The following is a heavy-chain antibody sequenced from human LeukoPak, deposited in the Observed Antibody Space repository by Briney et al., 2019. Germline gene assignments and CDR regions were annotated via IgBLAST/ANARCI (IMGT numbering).Heavy chain of an antibody. J-gene: IGHJ6*03. Sequence: SETLSLTCTVSGGSISSSSNYWGWIRQPPGKGLEWIGSIYYSGSTYYNPSLKSRVTMSADTSKNQFSLKLSSVTAADTAVYYCARVPRSYYYYYYMDVWGKGTTVTVSS. CDR1: GGSISSSSNY. CDR2: IYYSGST. V-gene: IGHV4-39*07. CDR3: ARVPRSYYYYYYMDV.